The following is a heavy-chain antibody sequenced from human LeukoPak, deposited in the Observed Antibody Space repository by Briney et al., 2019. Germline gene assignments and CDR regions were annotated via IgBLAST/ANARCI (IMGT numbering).Heavy chain of an antibody. CDR2: IIPILGIA. Sequence: SVKVSCKASGGTFSSYTISWVRQAPGQGLEWMGRIIPILGIANYAQKFQGRVTITADKSTSTAYMELSSLGSEDTAVYYCARDGAYYYDSSDHAFDIWGQGTMVTVSS. CDR1: GGTFSSYT. V-gene: IGHV1-69*04. D-gene: IGHD3-22*01. J-gene: IGHJ3*02. CDR3: ARDGAYYYDSSDHAFDI.